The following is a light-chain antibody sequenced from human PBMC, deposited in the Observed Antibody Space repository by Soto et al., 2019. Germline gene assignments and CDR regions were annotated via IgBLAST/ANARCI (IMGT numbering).Light chain of an antibody. J-gene: IGKJ5*01. CDR3: HQRSSWPLT. CDR2: DAS. V-gene: IGKV3-11*01. CDR1: QSVSRY. Sequence: EIVLTQSPATLSLSPGERATLSCRASQSVSRYLAWYQQKPGQAPRLLIYDASNRATGIPARFSGSGSVTDFTLTISSLQPEDFAVYYCHQRSSWPLTFGQGTRLEIK.